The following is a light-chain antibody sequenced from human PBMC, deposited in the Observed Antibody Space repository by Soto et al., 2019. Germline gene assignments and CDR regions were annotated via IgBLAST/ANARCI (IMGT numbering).Light chain of an antibody. CDR3: QQYYSHSA. V-gene: IGKV1-5*01. J-gene: IGKJ2*01. Sequence: DIQMTQSPSTLSASVGDRVTITCRASQSISSWLAWYQQKPGKAPKLLIYDASNLDSGVPSRFSGSGSGTEFTLTISSLQADDFASYYCQQYYSHSAFGQGTKLEIK. CDR2: DAS. CDR1: QSISSW.